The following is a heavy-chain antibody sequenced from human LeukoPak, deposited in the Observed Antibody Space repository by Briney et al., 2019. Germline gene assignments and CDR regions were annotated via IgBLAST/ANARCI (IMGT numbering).Heavy chain of an antibody. Sequence: PGASVKVSCKASGYTFTSYGFSWVRQAPGQGLEWMGWVSAYNGNTNYGQNLQDRVTMTTDTSTSTAYMELRSLRSDDTAVYYCARGDDILTGYFRGFGYWGQGTLVTVSS. CDR3: ARGDDILTGYFRGFGY. CDR2: VSAYNGNT. CDR1: GYTFTSYG. D-gene: IGHD3-9*01. J-gene: IGHJ4*02. V-gene: IGHV1-18*04.